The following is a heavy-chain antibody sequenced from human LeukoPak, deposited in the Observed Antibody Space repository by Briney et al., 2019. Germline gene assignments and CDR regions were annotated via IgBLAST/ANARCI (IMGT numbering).Heavy chain of an antibody. Sequence: GSLRLSCAASGFTFSNYWMHWVRQAPGKGLVWVSRINSDGINTSYADSVKGRFTISRDNAKNTLNLQMNSLRVEDTAVYYCARVGYSRSWHSGSAFDIWGQGTMVTVSS. J-gene: IGHJ3*02. CDR3: ARVGYSRSWHSGSAFDI. CDR2: INSDGINT. V-gene: IGHV3-74*01. CDR1: GFTFSNYW. D-gene: IGHD6-13*01.